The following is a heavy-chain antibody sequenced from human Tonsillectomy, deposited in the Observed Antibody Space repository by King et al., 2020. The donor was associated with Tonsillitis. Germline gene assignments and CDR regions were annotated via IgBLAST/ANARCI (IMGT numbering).Heavy chain of an antibody. CDR3: ARDRGYGFDI. CDR2: MYTSGIT. Sequence: QLQESGPGLVKPSLTLSLTCTVSGGSISSGSHYWSWVRQTAGKGLECIGRMYTSGITSYNPSLKSRVTISLDTSRNEFSLKLTSVTAADTAVYYCARDRGYGFDIWGQGTLVTVSS. J-gene: IGHJ4*02. V-gene: IGHV4-61*02. CDR1: GGSISSGSHY. D-gene: IGHD5-12*01.